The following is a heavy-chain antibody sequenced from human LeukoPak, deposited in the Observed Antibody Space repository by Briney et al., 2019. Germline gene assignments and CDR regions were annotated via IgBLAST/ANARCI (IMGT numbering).Heavy chain of an antibody. Sequence: SETLSLTCAVYGGSFSGYYWSWIRQPPGKGLEWIGEINHSGSTYYNPSLKSRVTISVDTSKNQFSLKLSSVTAADTAVYYCARLHSGSFSYFDYWGQGTLVTVSS. J-gene: IGHJ4*02. CDR2: INHSGST. CDR3: ARLHSGSFSYFDY. D-gene: IGHD1-26*01. V-gene: IGHV4-34*01. CDR1: GGSFSGYY.